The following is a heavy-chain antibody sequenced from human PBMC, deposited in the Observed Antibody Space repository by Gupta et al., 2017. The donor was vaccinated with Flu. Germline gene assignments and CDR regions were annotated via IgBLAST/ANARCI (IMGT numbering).Heavy chain of an antibody. Sequence: LVESGGGVVQRGRSLRISCAAPGSTLSDYGMHWACLAPAKSLGWVALIYFDGTNKDYADSVKGRFTISRDNSKNTLFLQMSSLTAEDTAIYYCAREAGYGSSWYFRSFDFWGQGSLVTVSS. V-gene: IGHV3-33*01. J-gene: IGHJ4*02. D-gene: IGHD6-13*01. CDR2: IYFDGTNK. CDR3: AREAGYGSSWYFRSFDF. CDR1: GSTLSDYG.